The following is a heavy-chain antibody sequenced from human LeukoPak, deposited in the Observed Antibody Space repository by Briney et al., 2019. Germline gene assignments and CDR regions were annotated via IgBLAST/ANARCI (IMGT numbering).Heavy chain of an antibody. CDR3: AGMRITTPTVRTLDY. CDR2: IYYTGST. J-gene: IGHJ4*02. CDR1: GGSMSTYY. D-gene: IGHD1-14*01. Sequence: SETLSLTCSVSGGSMSTYYWTWIRQPPGKGLEWIGFIYYTGSTNYNPSLKSRVTISVDTSKNQFSLKLSSVTAADTAVYYCAGMRITTPTVRTLDYWGQGTLVTVSS. V-gene: IGHV4-59*01.